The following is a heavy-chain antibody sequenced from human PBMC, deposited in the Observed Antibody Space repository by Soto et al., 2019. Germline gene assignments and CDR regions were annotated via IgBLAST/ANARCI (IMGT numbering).Heavy chain of an antibody. CDR3: ARPGAPTDTVVYDF. D-gene: IGHD5-18*01. CDR1: GYTFNNYW. Sequence: PGESLKISCQGSGYTFNNYWIAWVRQMPGKGLEWMGIIYPGDSDTTYSPSFQGQVTISVDKPINTAYPQWSSLKASDTAMYYCARPGAPTDTVVYDFWGQGTQVTVSS. CDR2: IYPGDSDT. J-gene: IGHJ4*02. V-gene: IGHV5-51*01.